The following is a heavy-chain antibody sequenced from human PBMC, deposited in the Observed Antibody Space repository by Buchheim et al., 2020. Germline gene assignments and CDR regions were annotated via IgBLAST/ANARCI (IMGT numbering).Heavy chain of an antibody. J-gene: IGHJ4*02. Sequence: EVQLVQSGAEVKRPGESLRISCQGSGYSFTGAYIAWVRQMPGKGLEWMGLIYPGDSYTKYSPSFEGLVTMSVEKSIRTAYLQWRSLRTSDTAIYYCARRVRDSSGYNFDFWGQGTL. CDR2: IYPGDSYT. CDR3: ARRVRDSSGYNFDF. V-gene: IGHV5-51*01. D-gene: IGHD5-24*01. CDR1: GYSFTGAY.